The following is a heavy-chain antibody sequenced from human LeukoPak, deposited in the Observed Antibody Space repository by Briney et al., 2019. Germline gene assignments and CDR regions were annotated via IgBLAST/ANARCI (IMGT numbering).Heavy chain of an antibody. J-gene: IGHJ4*02. Sequence: GGSLRLSCAASGFVFSTYAMTWVRQAPGRGLEWASSINEDGSATYYAGSVRGLFTISRDNSKNTVYLQMNSLRAEDTALYYCAKTVAMPGCQFDSWGRGTLVTVSS. CDR2: INEDGSAT. D-gene: IGHD6-19*01. V-gene: IGHV3-23*01. CDR3: AKTVAMPGCQFDS. CDR1: GFVFSTYA.